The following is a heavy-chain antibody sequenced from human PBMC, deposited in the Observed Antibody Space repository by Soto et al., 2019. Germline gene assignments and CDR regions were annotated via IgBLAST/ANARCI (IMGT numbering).Heavy chain of an antibody. Sequence: LSLTCAVYGGSFSGYYWSWIRQPPGKGLEWIGEINHSGSTNYNPSLKSRVTISVDTSKNQFSLKLSSVTAADTAVYYCARGGEYYGDYGFLDYGMDVWGQGTTVT. J-gene: IGHJ6*02. D-gene: IGHD4-17*01. V-gene: IGHV4-34*01. CDR3: ARGGEYYGDYGFLDYGMDV. CDR1: GGSFSGYY. CDR2: INHSGST.